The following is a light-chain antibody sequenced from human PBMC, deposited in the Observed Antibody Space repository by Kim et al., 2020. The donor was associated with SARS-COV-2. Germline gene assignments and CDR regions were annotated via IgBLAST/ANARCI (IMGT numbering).Light chain of an antibody. V-gene: IGKV3-20*01. CDR2: GAS. CDR3: EQYGSSLYT. CDR1: QSVSSSY. J-gene: IGKJ2*01. Sequence: EIVLTQSPGTLSLSPGERATLSCRASQSVSSSYLAWYQQKPGQAPRLLIYGASSRATGIPYRFSGSGSGTDFTLTISRLEPEEFAVYYCEQYGSSLYTFGQGTKLEF.